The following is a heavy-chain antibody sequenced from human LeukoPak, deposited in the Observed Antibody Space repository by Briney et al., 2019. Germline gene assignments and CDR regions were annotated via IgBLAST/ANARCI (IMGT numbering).Heavy chain of an antibody. D-gene: IGHD6-13*01. CDR2: ISYDGSNK. Sequence: GRSLRLSCAASGFTFSTYGMHWVRQAPGKGLEWVAVISYDGSNKYYADSVKGRFTISRDNSKSTLYLQMNSLRAEDTAVYYCAKDVGQKGLIAALDYWGQGTLVTVSS. V-gene: IGHV3-30*18. CDR3: AKDVGQKGLIAALDY. CDR1: GFTFSTYG. J-gene: IGHJ4*02.